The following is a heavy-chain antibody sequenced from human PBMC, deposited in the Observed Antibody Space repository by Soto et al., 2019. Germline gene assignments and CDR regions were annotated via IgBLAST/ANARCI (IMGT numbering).Heavy chain of an antibody. Sequence: DVQLVESGGGLVKPGESLRLSCAASGFTFNSHTMTWVRQTTGKGLEWVSSIGSNGRDTYYPDSRGGRFTISRDNAKNSLFLQMDSLRAEDTAVYYCIKGGWGHVLDAWGQGTTVTVSS. CDR1: GFTFNSHT. V-gene: IGHV3-21*06. D-gene: IGHD3-16*01. J-gene: IGHJ6*02. CDR2: IGSNGRDT. CDR3: IKGGWGHVLDA.